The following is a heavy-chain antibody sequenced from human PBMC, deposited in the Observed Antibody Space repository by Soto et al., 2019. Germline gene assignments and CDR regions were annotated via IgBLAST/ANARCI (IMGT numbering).Heavy chain of an antibody. J-gene: IGHJ4*02. CDR3: AEASYCYDSSGYYDS. V-gene: IGHV1-58*01. CDR2: IVVGSGNT. Sequence: VASVKVSCKASGFTFTSSAVQWVRQARGQRLEWIGWIVVGSGNTNYAQKFQERVTITRDMSTSTAYMELSSLRSEDKAVYYCAEASYCYDSSGYYDSWGQGTLVTVSS. CDR1: GFTFTSSA. D-gene: IGHD3-22*01.